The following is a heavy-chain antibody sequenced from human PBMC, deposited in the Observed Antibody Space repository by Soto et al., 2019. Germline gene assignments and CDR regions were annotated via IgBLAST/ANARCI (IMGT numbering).Heavy chain of an antibody. Sequence: PGGSLRLSCAASGFTFSSYAMSWVRQAPGKGLEWVSVISGSGGSIKYADSVRGRFTISRDNSKNTLYVQMNSLRAEDTAVYYCAKDSGGDIDYYYGMDVWGQGTTVTVSS. CDR2: ISGSGGSI. D-gene: IGHD2-21*02. J-gene: IGHJ6*02. CDR1: GFTFSSYA. V-gene: IGHV3-23*01. CDR3: AKDSGGDIDYYYGMDV.